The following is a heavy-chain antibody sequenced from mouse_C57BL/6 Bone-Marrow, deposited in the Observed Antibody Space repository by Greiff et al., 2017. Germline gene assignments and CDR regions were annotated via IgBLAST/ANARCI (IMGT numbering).Heavy chain of an antibody. J-gene: IGHJ4*01. CDR1: GYTFTSYW. V-gene: IGHV1-55*01. D-gene: IGHD1-1*01. Sequence: QVQLQQPGAELVKPGASVKMSCKASGYTFTSYWITWVKQRPGQGLEWIGDIYPGSGSTNYNEKFKSKATLTVDTSSSTAYMQLSSLTSEDSAVYYCARERGLLPYAMDDWGQGTSVTVSS. CDR2: IYPGSGST. CDR3: ARERGLLPYAMDD.